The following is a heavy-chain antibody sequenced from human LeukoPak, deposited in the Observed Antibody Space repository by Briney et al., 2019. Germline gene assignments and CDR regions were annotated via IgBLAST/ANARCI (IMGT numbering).Heavy chain of an antibody. Sequence: GGSLRLSCAASGFTFRSYAMSWVRQAPGKGLEWVSAISDSGGSTYYADSVKGRFTISRDNSKNTLYLQMNSLRAEDTAMYYCARAPIVAVDGRYDMDVWGQGTTVTVSS. CDR2: ISDSGGST. CDR3: ARAPIVAVDGRYDMDV. CDR1: GFTFRSYA. V-gene: IGHV3-23*01. J-gene: IGHJ6*02. D-gene: IGHD6-19*01.